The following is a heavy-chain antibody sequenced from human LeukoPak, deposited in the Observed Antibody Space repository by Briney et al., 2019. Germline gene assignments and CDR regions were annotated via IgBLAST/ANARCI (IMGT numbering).Heavy chain of an antibody. J-gene: IGHJ4*02. CDR3: ARDYIGGWNDH. CDR2: ISNSGSHI. D-gene: IGHD3-16*01. V-gene: IGHV3-48*03. Sequence: PGGSLRLSCAASGFTFSTYEMNWVRQTPGKGLEWISFISNSGSHIYYADSVKGRFTISRDNAKNSVYLQMNSLRVEDTAVYFCARDYIGGWNDHWGQGTLVTVSS. CDR1: GFTFSTYE.